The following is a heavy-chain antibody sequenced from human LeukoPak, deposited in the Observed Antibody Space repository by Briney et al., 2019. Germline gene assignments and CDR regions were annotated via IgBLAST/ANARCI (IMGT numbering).Heavy chain of an antibody. CDR2: IRSETYGGTI. CDR1: GFSFSDYA. V-gene: IGHV3-49*04. Sequence: GGSLRLSCRTSGFSFSDYAMSWVRQAPGKGLEWLGFIRSETYGGTIEYAASVKGRFTISRDDSKSVAYLQMNSLKSEDTAMYYCIRFGVISIGDFWGQGTLVTVSS. D-gene: IGHD3-3*01. J-gene: IGHJ4*02. CDR3: IRFGVISIGDF.